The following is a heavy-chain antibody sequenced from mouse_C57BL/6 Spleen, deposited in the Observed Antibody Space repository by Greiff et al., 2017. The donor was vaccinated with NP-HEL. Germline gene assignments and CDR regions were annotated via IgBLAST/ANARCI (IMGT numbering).Heavy chain of an antibody. V-gene: IGHV5-17*01. CDR2: ISSGSSTI. J-gene: IGHJ4*01. CDR1: GFTFSDYG. Sequence: EVQGVESGGGLVKPGGSLKLSCAASGFTFSDYGMHWVRQAPEKGLEWVAYISSGSSTIYYADTVKGRFTISRDNAKNTLFLQMTSLRSEDTAMYYCARDPNWDGGAMDYWGQGTSVTVSS. CDR3: ARDPNWDGGAMDY. D-gene: IGHD4-1*02.